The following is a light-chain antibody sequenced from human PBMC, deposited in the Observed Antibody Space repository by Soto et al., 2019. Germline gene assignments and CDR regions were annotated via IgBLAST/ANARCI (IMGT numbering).Light chain of an antibody. V-gene: IGKV1-5*03. Sequence: QRTLYPSKVSESVAAIVTMICRASQSIRSWLGWCQQKPGRLPKLLIYRASSLESGVPSRFSGSGSGTEFTLTIRSRQPDDFATYYCHQHYTDPGTFGQGTKVDIK. CDR2: RAS. J-gene: IGKJ1*01. CDR1: QSIRSW. CDR3: HQHYTDPGT.